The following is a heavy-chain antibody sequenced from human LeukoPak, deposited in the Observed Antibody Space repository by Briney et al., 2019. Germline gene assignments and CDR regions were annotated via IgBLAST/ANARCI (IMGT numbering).Heavy chain of an antibody. CDR1: GFTFSSYG. CDR2: IWYDGSNK. CDR3: ARSGRQWLVLDY. D-gene: IGHD6-19*01. V-gene: IGHV3-33*08. Sequence: GGSLRLSCAASGFTFSSYGMHWVRQAPGKGLEWVAVIWYDGSNKYYADSVKGRFTISRDNSKNTLYLQMNSLRAEDTAVYYCARSGRQWLVLDYWGQGTLVTVSS. J-gene: IGHJ4*02.